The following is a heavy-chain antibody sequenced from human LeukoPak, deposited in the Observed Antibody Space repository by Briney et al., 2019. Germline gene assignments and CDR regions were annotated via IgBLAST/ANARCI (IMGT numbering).Heavy chain of an antibody. CDR1: GFAFSSYS. Sequence: GGSLRLSCAASGFAFSSYSMNWVRQAPGKGLEWVSSISSESTHILYAEPVKGRFTISRDNAENLLYLQMNSLRAEDTAVYYCARFETVAAKPFEYWGQGTLVTVSS. CDR2: ISSESTHI. D-gene: IGHD6-19*01. CDR3: ARFETVAAKPFEY. J-gene: IGHJ4*02. V-gene: IGHV3-21*06.